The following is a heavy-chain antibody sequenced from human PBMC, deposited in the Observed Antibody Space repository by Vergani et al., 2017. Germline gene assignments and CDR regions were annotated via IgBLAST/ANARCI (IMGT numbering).Heavy chain of an antibody. CDR2: ISYDGSNK. CDR1: GFTPSSYA. Sequence: QGQLLESGGGVVQPGRSLRLSCAAPGFTPSSYAMHWVRQAPGKGLERVAVISYDGSNKYYADSVKGRITISRDNSKNTQYLQMNSLRAEDTVVYYCARWDYWGQGTLVTVSS. V-gene: IGHV3-30-3*01. J-gene: IGHJ4*02. D-gene: IGHD1-26*01. CDR3: ARWDY.